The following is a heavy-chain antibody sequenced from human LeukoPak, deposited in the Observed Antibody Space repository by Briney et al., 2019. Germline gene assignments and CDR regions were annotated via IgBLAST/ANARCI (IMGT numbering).Heavy chain of an antibody. CDR2: ISYDGSNK. CDR1: GFTFSSYA. CDR3: AREGRVVVVAATTPFDY. Sequence: PGGSLRLSCAASGFTFSSYAMHWVRQAPGKGLEWVAVISYDGSNKYYADSVKGRFTISRDNSKNTPYLQMNSLRAEDTAVYYCAREGRVVVVAATTPFDYWGQGTLVTVSS. J-gene: IGHJ4*02. D-gene: IGHD2-15*01. V-gene: IGHV3-30*04.